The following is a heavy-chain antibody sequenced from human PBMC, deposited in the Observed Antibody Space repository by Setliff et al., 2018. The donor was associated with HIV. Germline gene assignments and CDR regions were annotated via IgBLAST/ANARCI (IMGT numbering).Heavy chain of an antibody. CDR2: VSPYNGHT. CDR3: ARRSCGRATCYDSPYNWFEP. V-gene: IGHV1-18*01. CDR1: GYTFTNFG. D-gene: IGHD2-2*01. J-gene: IGHJ5*02. Sequence: ASVKVSCKASGYTFTNFGVGWVRQAPGQGLEWMGWVSPYNGHTKYAQRFQGRVTMSTDTSTSTIYMELTSLRSDDTAVYYCARRSCGRATCYDSPYNWFEPWGQGTLVTVS.